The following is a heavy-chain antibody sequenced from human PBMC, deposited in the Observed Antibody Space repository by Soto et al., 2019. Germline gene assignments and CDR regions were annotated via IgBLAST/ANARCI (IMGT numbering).Heavy chain of an antibody. V-gene: IGHV3-23*01. CDR1: GFTFSSYA. J-gene: IGHJ6*02. CDR3: AKDTLDIVVVPAATDKAQTVYYYYGMDV. D-gene: IGHD2-2*01. Sequence: XGSLGLSCAASGFTFSSYAMSWVRQAPGKGLEWVSAISGSGGSTYYADSVKGRFTIPRDNSKNTLYLQMNSLRAEDTAVYYCAKDTLDIVVVPAATDKAQTVYYYYGMDVWGQGTTVTVSS. CDR2: ISGSGGST.